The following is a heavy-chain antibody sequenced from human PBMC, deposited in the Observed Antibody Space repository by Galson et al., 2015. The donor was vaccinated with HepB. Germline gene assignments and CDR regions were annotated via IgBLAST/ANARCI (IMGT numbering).Heavy chain of an antibody. D-gene: IGHD6-13*01. CDR1: GFTFSSYA. J-gene: IGHJ2*01. V-gene: IGHV3-30-3*02. CDR3: AKSSSWDNWYFDL. Sequence: SLRLSCAASGFTFSSYAMHWVRQAPGKGLEWVAVISYDGSNKYYADSVKGRFTISRDNSKNTLYLQMNSLRAEDTAVYYCAKSSSWDNWYFDLWGRGTLVTVSS. CDR2: ISYDGSNK.